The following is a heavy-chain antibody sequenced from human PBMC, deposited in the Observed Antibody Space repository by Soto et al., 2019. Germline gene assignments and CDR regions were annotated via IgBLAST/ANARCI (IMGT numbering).Heavy chain of an antibody. CDR2: IYYSGST. CDR1: GGSISSYY. V-gene: IGHV4-59*01. CDR3: ARESGVTYGMDV. J-gene: IGHJ6*02. D-gene: IGHD2-8*01. Sequence: PPETLSLTCTVSGGSISSYYWRWNRQPPGKGLEWIGYIYYSGSTNYNPSLKSRVTISVDTSKNQFSLKLSSVTAADTAVYYCARESGVTYGMDVWGQGTTVTVSS.